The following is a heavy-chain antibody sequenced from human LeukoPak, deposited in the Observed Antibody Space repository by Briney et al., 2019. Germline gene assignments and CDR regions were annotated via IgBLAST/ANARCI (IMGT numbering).Heavy chain of an antibody. CDR2: IKQDGSGK. D-gene: IGHD3-16*01. CDR3: ARYGGSNWFDP. CDR1: GFTFSRYW. Sequence: PGGSLRLSCAASGFTFSRYWMHWVRQAPGKGLEWVANIKQDGSGKYYVDSVKGRFTISRDNAKNSLYLQMNSLRAEDTAVYYCARYGGSNWFDPWGQGTLVTVSS. J-gene: IGHJ5*02. V-gene: IGHV3-7*05.